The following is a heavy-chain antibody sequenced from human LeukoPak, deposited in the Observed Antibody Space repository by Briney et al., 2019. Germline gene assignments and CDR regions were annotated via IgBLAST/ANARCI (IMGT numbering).Heavy chain of an antibody. Sequence: ASVKVSCKASGYTFTSYGISWVRQAPGQGLEWMGWISAYNGNTNYAQKLQGRVTMTTDTSTSTAYMELRSLRSDDTAVYYCARDYGGTTYYYCYGMDVWGQGTTVTVSS. CDR3: ARDYGGTTYYYCYGMDV. CDR2: ISAYNGNT. J-gene: IGHJ6*02. CDR1: GYTFTSYG. D-gene: IGHD2-15*01. V-gene: IGHV1-18*01.